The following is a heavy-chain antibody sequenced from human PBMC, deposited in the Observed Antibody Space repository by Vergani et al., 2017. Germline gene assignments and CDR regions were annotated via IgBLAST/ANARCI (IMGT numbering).Heavy chain of an antibody. CDR1: GGSISSYY. Sequence: QVQLQESGPGLVKPSETLSLTCTVSGGSISSYYWSWIRQPPGKGLEWIGYIYYSGSTNHNPSLKSRVTISVDTSKNQFALKLSSVTAADTAVYYGARNGMRSRAIPRFDYYYYGMDVWGQGTTVTVSS. CDR2: IYYSGST. D-gene: IGHD1-26*01. V-gene: IGHV4-59*01. J-gene: IGHJ6*02. CDR3: ARNGMRSRAIPRFDYYYYGMDV.